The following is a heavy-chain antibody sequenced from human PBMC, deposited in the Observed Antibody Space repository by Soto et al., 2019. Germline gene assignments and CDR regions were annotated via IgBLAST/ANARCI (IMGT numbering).Heavy chain of an antibody. CDR1: GFTFSSYG. CDR2: IWYDGSNK. CDR3: ARDGYHDAFDI. Sequence: QVQLVESGGGVVQPGRSLRLSCAASGFTFSSYGMHWVRQAPGKGLEWVAVIWYDGSNKYYADSVKGRFTISRDNSKNTLDLQMNSLRAEDTAVYYCARDGYHDAFDIWGQGTMVTVSS. D-gene: IGHD2-2*01. J-gene: IGHJ3*02. V-gene: IGHV3-33*01.